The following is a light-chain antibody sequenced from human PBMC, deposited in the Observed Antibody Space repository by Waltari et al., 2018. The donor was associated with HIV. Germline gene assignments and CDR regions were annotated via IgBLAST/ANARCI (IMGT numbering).Light chain of an antibody. J-gene: IGLJ3*02. Sequence: QSALTQPASMSGAPGQSITISCTGSSLYIGLYVFVSWSKHLPHMAPPLIIYVVNRRPPGVPSRFSASKSGDVASLTISGLQAEDEADDYCTSHPLTRILLFGGGTRLTV. CDR3: TSHPLTRILL. CDR2: VVN. V-gene: IGLV2-14*01. CDR1: SLYIGLYVF.